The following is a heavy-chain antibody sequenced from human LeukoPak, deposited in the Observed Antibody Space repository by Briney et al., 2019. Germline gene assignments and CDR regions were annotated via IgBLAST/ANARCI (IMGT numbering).Heavy chain of an antibody. CDR2: IYYSGST. Sequence: SETLSLTCTVSGGSISSGGYYWSWIRQHPGKGLEWIGYIYYSGSTYYNPSLKSRVTISVDTSKNQFSLKLSSVTAADTAVYYCARDRPRGGSSDYWGQGTLVTVSS. CDR3: ARDRPRGGSSDY. J-gene: IGHJ4*02. D-gene: IGHD1-26*01. CDR1: GGSISSGGYY. V-gene: IGHV4-31*03.